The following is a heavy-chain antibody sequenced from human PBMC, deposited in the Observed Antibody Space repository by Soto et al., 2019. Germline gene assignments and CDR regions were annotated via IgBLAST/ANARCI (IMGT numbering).Heavy chain of an antibody. CDR1: GFTFSSYN. CDR2: IRTSSGST. Sequence: PGGSLRLSCAASGFTFSSYNMNWVRQAPGKGLEWVSYIRTSSGSTYYADSVKGRFTISRDNAKNSLYLQMNSLRDEDTAVYYCARDGEGSSWSDFDYWGRGILVTVSS. D-gene: IGHD6-13*01. CDR3: ARDGEGSSWSDFDY. J-gene: IGHJ4*02. V-gene: IGHV3-48*02.